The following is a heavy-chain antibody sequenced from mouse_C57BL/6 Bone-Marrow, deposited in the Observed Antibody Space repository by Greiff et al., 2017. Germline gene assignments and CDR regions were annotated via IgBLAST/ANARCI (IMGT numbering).Heavy chain of an antibody. CDR2: INYDGSST. J-gene: IGHJ1*03. D-gene: IGHD1-1*01. CDR1: GFTFSDYY. V-gene: IGHV5-16*01. CDR3: ARFITTVVLWYFDG. Sequence: EVMLVESEGGLVQPGSSMKLSCTASGFTFSDYYMAWVRQVPEKGLEWVANINYDGSSTYYLDSLKSRFIISRDNAKNILYLQMSSLKSEDTATYYCARFITTVVLWYFDGWGTGTTVTVA.